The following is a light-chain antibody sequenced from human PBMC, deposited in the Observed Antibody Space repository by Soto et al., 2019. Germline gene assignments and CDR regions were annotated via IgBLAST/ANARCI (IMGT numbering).Light chain of an antibody. CDR2: GTS. Sequence: EIVLTQSPGTLSLSPGERATLSCRASQSVSRSYLAWYQQKPGQAPSLLMYGTSNRATGTPDRFSGSGSGTDFTLTISRLEPEDFAVYYCQQYGTSPPYTFGQGTKLEIK. V-gene: IGKV3-20*01. J-gene: IGKJ2*01. CDR3: QQYGTSPPYT. CDR1: QSVSRSY.